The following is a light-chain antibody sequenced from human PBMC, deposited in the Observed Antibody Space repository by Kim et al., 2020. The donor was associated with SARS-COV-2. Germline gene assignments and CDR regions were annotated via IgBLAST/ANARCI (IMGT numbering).Light chain of an antibody. J-gene: IGKJ2*01. Sequence: EIVMTQSPGTLSLSPGERVTLSCRASQSVSSSYLAWYQQKPGQAPRLLIYGASSRATGIPDRFSASGSGTDFTLTISRLEPEDFAVYYCQQYGTSPPYTFGQGTKLEI. CDR3: QQYGTSPPYT. V-gene: IGKV3-20*01. CDR1: QSVSSSY. CDR2: GAS.